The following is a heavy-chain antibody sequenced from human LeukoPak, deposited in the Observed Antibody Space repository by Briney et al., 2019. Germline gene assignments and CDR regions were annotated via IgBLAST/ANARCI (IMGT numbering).Heavy chain of an antibody. V-gene: IGHV3-33*01. Sequence: GGSLRLSCAASGFIFSSYGMHWVRQAPGKGLEWVAVIWYDGSNKYYADSVKGRFTISRDNSKNTLYLQMNSLRAEDTAVYYCAREPVPDSGIYTVPFDYWGQGTLVTVSS. D-gene: IGHD3-10*01. J-gene: IGHJ4*02. CDR3: AREPVPDSGIYTVPFDY. CDR1: GFIFSSYG. CDR2: IWYDGSNK.